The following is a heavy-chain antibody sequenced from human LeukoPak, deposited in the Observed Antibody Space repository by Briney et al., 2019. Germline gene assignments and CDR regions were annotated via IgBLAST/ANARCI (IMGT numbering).Heavy chain of an antibody. CDR2: IYYSGST. D-gene: IGHD6-13*01. J-gene: IGHJ6*02. Sequence: SQTLSLTCTVSGGSIISGGAYWSWIRQHPGKGLEWIGYIYYSGSTYYNPSLKSRVTISVDTSKNQFSLKLSSVTAADTAVYYCARDLRQQLVRGYCIDVWGQGTTVTVSS. CDR1: GGSIISGGAY. V-gene: IGHV4-31*03. CDR3: ARDLRQQLVRGYCIDV.